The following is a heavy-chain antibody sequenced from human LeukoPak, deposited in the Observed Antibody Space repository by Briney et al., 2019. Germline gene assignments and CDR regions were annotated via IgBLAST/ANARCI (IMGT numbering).Heavy chain of an antibody. V-gene: IGHV3-33*01. D-gene: IGHD3-22*01. J-gene: IGHJ4*02. CDR1: GFTFSSYG. CDR3: ARVTSYDSSGYLDY. CDR2: IWYDGSNK. Sequence: GGSLRLSCAASGFTFSSYGMPWVRQAPGKGLEWVAVIWYDGSNKYYADSVKGRFTISRDNSKNTLYLRMNSLRAEDTAVYYCARVTSYDSSGYLDYWGQGTLVTVSS.